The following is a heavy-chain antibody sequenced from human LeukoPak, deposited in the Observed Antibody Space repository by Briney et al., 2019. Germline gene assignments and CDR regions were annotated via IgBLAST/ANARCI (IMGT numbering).Heavy chain of an antibody. CDR2: IQPGDSDI. CDR3: ATRLGYCNGGSCYIDY. Sequence: GESLKISCKGSGYSFTSYWIGWVRQMPGKGLEWMGIIQPGDSDIRYRPSFQSQVTISADKSISTAYLQWSSLKASDTAMYYCATRLGYCNGGSCYIDYWGQGTLVTVSS. CDR1: GYSFTSYW. V-gene: IGHV5-51*01. D-gene: IGHD2-15*01. J-gene: IGHJ4*02.